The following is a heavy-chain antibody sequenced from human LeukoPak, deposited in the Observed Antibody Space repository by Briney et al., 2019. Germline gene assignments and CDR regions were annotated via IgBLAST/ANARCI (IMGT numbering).Heavy chain of an antibody. CDR1: GFTFSSYW. J-gene: IGHJ4*02. Sequence: GGSLRLSCTASGFTFSSYWMSWVRQAPGKGLEWVANIKQDGSEKYYVDSVKGRFTISRDNAKNSLYLQMNSLRAEDTAVYYCARKGLRYFDWLSYPTHFDYWGQGTLVTVSS. CDR2: IKQDGSEK. V-gene: IGHV3-7*01. D-gene: IGHD3-9*01. CDR3: ARKGLRYFDWLSYPTHFDY.